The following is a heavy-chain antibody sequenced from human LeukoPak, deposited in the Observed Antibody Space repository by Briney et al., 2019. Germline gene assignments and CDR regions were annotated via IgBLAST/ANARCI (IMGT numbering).Heavy chain of an antibody. CDR3: ARSVVDAGSSWQRGYYYYGMDV. CDR1: GFTFSDYY. CDR2: ISSSSSYT. Sequence: GGSLRLSCAASGFTFSDYYMSWIRQAPGKGLEWVSYISSSSSYTNYADSVKGRFTISRDNAKNSLSLQMNSLRAEETAVYYCARSVVDAGSSWQRGYYYYGMDVWGQGTTVTVSS. J-gene: IGHJ6*02. V-gene: IGHV3-11*06. D-gene: IGHD6-13*01.